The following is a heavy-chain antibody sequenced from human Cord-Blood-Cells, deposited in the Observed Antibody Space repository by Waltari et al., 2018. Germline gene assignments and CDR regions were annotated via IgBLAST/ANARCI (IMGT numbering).Heavy chain of an antibody. V-gene: IGHV3-21*01. CDR1: GFTFSSYS. D-gene: IGHD2-2*01. CDR2: ISSSSSYI. CDR3: ARDRGVVVPAAILDY. Sequence: EVQLVESGGGLVKPGGSLRLSCAASGFTFSSYSMNWVRQAPGKGLEWVSSISSSSSYIYYADSVKGRFTISRDNAKNSLYLQMNSLRAEDTAVYYCARDRGVVVPAAILDYWGQGTLVTVSS. J-gene: IGHJ4*02.